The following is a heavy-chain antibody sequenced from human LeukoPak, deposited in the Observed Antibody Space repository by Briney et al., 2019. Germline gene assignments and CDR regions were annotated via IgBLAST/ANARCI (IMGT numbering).Heavy chain of an antibody. Sequence: SETLSLTCTISGGSISSYYWSWIRQPAGKGLEWIGRIYTSGSTNYNPSLKSRVTMSVDTSKNQFSLKLSSVTAADTAVYYCARLGYCSSTSCAEDYWGQGTLVTVSS. CDR2: IYTSGST. J-gene: IGHJ4*02. CDR3: ARLGYCSSTSCAEDY. D-gene: IGHD2-2*01. V-gene: IGHV4-4*07. CDR1: GGSISSYY.